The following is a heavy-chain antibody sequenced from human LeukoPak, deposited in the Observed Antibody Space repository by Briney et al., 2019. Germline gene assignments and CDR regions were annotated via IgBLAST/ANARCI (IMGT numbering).Heavy chain of an antibody. V-gene: IGHV3-23*01. CDR3: ARSSEGRYYYDSSGFSYYYYYMDV. CDR2: ISGTGGST. D-gene: IGHD3-22*01. J-gene: IGHJ6*03. CDR1: GFTFSTYA. Sequence: GGSLRLSCAASGFTFSTYAMTWVRQAPGKGLEWVSLISGTGGSTYYADSVKGRFTISRDNSKNTVYLQMNSLRAEDTAVYYCARSSEGRYYYDSSGFSYYYYYMDVWGKGTTVTISS.